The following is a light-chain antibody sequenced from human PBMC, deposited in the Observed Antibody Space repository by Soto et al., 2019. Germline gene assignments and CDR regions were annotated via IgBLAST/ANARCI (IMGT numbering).Light chain of an antibody. CDR1: ENVRTF. J-gene: IGKJ1*01. CDR2: GAS. CDR3: QQHSHWPPWT. V-gene: IGKV3-11*01. Sequence: EVVLTQSPATLSLSPGERATLSCRASENVRTFVDWYQQKPGQAPRLLIYGASNRATGIPARFSGSGSGTDFTLTISTLEPEDFAGSYCQQHSHWPPWTFGQGTRVEIQ.